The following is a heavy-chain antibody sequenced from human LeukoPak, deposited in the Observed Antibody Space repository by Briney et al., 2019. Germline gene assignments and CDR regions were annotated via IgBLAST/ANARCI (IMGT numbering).Heavy chain of an antibody. CDR1: GGSFSGYY. V-gene: IGHV4-34*01. Sequence: SETLSLTCAVYGGSFSGYYWSCIRQPPGKGLEWIGEINHSGSTNYNPSLKSRITISIDTSKNQLSLKLSSVTAADTAVYYCARELLGYCSGGSCYGVDYWGQGTLVTVSS. D-gene: IGHD2-15*01. CDR2: INHSGST. CDR3: ARELLGYCSGGSCYGVDY. J-gene: IGHJ4*02.